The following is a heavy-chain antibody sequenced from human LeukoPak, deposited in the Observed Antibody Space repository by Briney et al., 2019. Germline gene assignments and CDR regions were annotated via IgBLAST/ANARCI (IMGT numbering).Heavy chain of an antibody. D-gene: IGHD6-13*01. J-gene: IGHJ4*02. V-gene: IGHV3-7*01. Sequence: GGSLRLSCAASGFTFSSYWMSWVRQAPGKGLEWVANIKKDGSEQYYLDSVKGRFTISRGNAKNSLYPQMNSLRVEDTAVYYCARDRGSHSSSWYFPFDYWGQGTLVTVSS. CDR1: GFTFSSYW. CDR2: IKKDGSEQ. CDR3: ARDRGSHSSSWYFPFDY.